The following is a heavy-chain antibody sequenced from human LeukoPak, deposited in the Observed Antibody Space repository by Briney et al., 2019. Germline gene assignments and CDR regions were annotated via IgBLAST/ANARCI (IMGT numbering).Heavy chain of an antibody. CDR3: ARSGRYPGGFHGVDV. CDR1: GGTFSRYP. V-gene: IGHV1-69*13. CDR2: IIPFIGTP. J-gene: IGHJ6*02. Sequence: ASVKVSCKASGGTFSRYPISWVRQAPGQGLEWMGGIIPFIGTPTYAPKFQGRLTITADESTSTAYIALSNLRAGDTAVYFCARSGRYPGGFHGVDVWGQGTTVTVSS. D-gene: IGHD3-16*01.